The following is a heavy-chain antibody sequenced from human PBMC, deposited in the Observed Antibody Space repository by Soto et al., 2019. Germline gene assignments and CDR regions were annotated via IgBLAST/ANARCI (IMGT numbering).Heavy chain of an antibody. V-gene: IGHV4-34*01. CDR2: AHHSGRT. J-gene: IGHJ4*02. D-gene: IGHD1-26*01. CDR3: ARSEATGLDY. Sequence: PSETLSLTCAVYGGSFSGYYWSWIRQSPGKGLEWIGEAHHSGRTNYNPSLKSRVTISVDKSKNHFSLKLSSVTAADTAVYYCARSEATGLDYWGQGTLVTVPS. CDR1: GGSFSGYY.